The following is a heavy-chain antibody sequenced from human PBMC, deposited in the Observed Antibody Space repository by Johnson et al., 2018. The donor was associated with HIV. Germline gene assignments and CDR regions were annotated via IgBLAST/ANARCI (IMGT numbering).Heavy chain of an antibody. V-gene: IGHV3-66*02. CDR1: GITVNTNY. CDR2: IFSVGNT. Sequence: MLLVESGGGLVQSGESLRLSCAASGITVNTNYMSWVRRAPGKGLEWVSVIFSVGNTYYADSVKGRFTISRDNSRNMLYLQMNSLRAEDTAVYYCAREDSSGYFDGFDVWGQGTMVTVAS. CDR3: AREDSSGYFDGFDV. J-gene: IGHJ3*01. D-gene: IGHD3-22*01.